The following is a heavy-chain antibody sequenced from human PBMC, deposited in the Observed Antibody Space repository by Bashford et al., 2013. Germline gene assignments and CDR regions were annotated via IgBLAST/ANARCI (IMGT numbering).Heavy chain of an antibody. V-gene: IGHV1-2*02. CDR3: ARTLACSGGSCYSPNYYYYGMDV. D-gene: IGHD2-15*01. CDR1: GYTFTGYY. J-gene: IGHJ6*02. CDR2: INPNSGGT. Sequence: ASVKVSCKASGYTFTGYYMHWVRQAPGQGLEWMGWINPNSGGTNYAQKFQGRVTMTRDTSISTAYMELSRLRSDDTAVYYCARTLACSGGSCYSPNYYYYGMDVWGQGTTVTVSS.